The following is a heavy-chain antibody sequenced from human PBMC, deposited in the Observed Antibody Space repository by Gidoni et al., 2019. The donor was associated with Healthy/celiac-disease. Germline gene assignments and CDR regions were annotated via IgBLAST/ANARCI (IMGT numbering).Heavy chain of an antibody. CDR2: ISAYNGNT. V-gene: IGHV1-18*01. CDR1: GYTFTSYG. CDR3: ARTYSSGWYDP. D-gene: IGHD6-19*01. J-gene: IGHJ5*02. Sequence: HVQLVQSGAEVKKPGASVKLSCKASGYTFTSYGISWVRQAPGQGLEWMGWISAYNGNTNYAQKLQGRVTMTTDTSPSTAYIELRSLRSDDTAVYYCARTYSSGWYDPWGQGTLVTVSS.